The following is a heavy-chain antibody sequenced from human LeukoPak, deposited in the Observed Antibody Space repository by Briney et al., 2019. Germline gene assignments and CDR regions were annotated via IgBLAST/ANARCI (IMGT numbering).Heavy chain of an antibody. CDR2: INSDGRST. CDR1: GFTFSSYW. V-gene: IGHV3-74*01. CDR3: ARGYDFWSSYYYYYYYGMDV. D-gene: IGHD3-3*01. Sequence: GGSLRLSCAASGFTFSSYWMHWVRQAPGKGLVWVSRINSDGRSTSYADSVKGRFTISRDNAKNTLYLQMNSLRAEDTAVYYCARGYDFWSSYYYYYYYGMDVWGQGTTVTVSS. J-gene: IGHJ6*02.